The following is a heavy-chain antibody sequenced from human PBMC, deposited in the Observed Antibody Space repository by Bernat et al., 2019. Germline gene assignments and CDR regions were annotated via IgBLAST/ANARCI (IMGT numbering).Heavy chain of an antibody. J-gene: IGHJ4*02. D-gene: IGHD6-13*01. V-gene: IGHV3-30*01. CDR3: ARDGRLGSSWYWNYFDY. CDR2: ISYDGSNK. Sequence: QVQLVESGGGVVQPGRSLRLSCAASGFTFSSYAMHWVRQAPGKGLEWVAVISYDGSNKYYADSVKGRFTISRDNSKNTLYLQMNSLRAEDTAVYYYARDGRLGSSWYWNYFDYWGQGTLVTVSS. CDR1: GFTFSSYA.